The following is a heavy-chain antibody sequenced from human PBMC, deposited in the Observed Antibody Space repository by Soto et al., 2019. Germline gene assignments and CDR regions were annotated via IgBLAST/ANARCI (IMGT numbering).Heavy chain of an antibody. J-gene: IGHJ4*02. V-gene: IGHV4-30-4*01. Sequence: PSETLSLTCTVSGGSISSGDYYWSWIRQPPGKGLEWIGYIYYSGSTYYNPSLKSRVTISVDTSKNQFSLKLSSVTAADTAVYYCACNSYGYILYEHWGQGSRVTVSS. CDR2: IYYSGST. CDR1: GGSISSGDYY. CDR3: ACNSYGYILYEH. D-gene: IGHD5-18*01.